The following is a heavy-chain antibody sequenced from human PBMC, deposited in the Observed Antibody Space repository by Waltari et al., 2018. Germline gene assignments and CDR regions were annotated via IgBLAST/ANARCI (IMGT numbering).Heavy chain of an antibody. CDR2: IRSKANSYAT. V-gene: IGHV3-73*01. CDR3: TRQGDY. CDR1: GFTFSGSA. J-gene: IGHJ4*02. Sequence: EVQLVESGGGLVQPGGSLKLSCAASGFTFSGSAMHWVRQASGKGLWWVGRIRSKANSYATAYAASVKGRFTISRDDSKNTAYLQMNSLKTEDTAVYYCTRQGDYWGQGTLVTVSS.